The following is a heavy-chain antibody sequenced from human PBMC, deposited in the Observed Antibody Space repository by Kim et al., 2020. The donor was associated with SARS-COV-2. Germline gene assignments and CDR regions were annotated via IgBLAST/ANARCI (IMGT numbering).Heavy chain of an antibody. CDR2: ISYDGTNK. V-gene: IGHV3-30*04. CDR1: GFIFSSYA. Sequence: GGSLRLSCAASGFIFSSYAMHWVRQAPGKGLEWVAVISYDGTNKYYADSVKGRFTISRDNSKNTLYLQMNSLRAEDTAVYFCARAVTWADWYFVLWGRGTLVTVSS. D-gene: IGHD4-17*01. J-gene: IGHJ2*01. CDR3: ARAVTWADWYFVL.